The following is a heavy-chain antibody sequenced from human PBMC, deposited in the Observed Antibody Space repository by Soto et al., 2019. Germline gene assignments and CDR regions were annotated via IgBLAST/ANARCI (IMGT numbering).Heavy chain of an antibody. D-gene: IGHD6-13*01. Sequence: SVKVACKASGYTFSSYAISWLRQAPGQGLEWMGGIIPIFGTANYAQKFQGRVTITADESTSTAYMELSSLRSEDTAVYYCARDRSIAAAGNYYYGMDVWGQGTTVTVSS. J-gene: IGHJ6*02. V-gene: IGHV1-69*13. CDR3: ARDRSIAAAGNYYYGMDV. CDR2: IIPIFGTA. CDR1: GYTFSSYA.